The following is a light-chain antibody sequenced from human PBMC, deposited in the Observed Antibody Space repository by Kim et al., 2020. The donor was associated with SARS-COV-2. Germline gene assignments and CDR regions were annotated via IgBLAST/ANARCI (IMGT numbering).Light chain of an antibody. V-gene: IGKV3-20*01. CDR3: KRYVDLLRT. Sequence: EIVLTQSPGTLSLSPGQRATLSCRASQSVTSSFLAWYQQKPGQAPRLLIYGASSRATGIPDRFSGRGSGTDFTLTISRLKPEDFAVYYCKRYVDLLRTFGGGTTVYIK. CDR2: GAS. J-gene: IGKJ4*01. CDR1: QSVTSSF.